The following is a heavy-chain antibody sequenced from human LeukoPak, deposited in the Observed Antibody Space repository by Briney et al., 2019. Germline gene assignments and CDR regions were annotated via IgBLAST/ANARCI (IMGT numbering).Heavy chain of an antibody. Sequence: GGSLRLSCAASGFTFSSYAMHWVRQAPGKGLEWVAVISYDGSNKYYADSVKGRFTISRDNSKNTLYLQMNSLRAEDTAVYYCARSGGDYVASVTFKDYWDQGTLVTVSS. V-gene: IGHV3-30-3*01. J-gene: IGHJ4*02. CDR2: ISYDGSNK. CDR3: ARSGGDYVASVTFKDY. CDR1: GFTFSSYA. D-gene: IGHD4-17*01.